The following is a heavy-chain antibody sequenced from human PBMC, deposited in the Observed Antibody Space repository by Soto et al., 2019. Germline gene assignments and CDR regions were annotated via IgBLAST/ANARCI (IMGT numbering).Heavy chain of an antibody. Sequence: GVLRLSCAASGFTVRSNYMSWVRQAPGKGLEWVSVIYSGGSTYYADSVKGRFTISRDNSKNTLYLQMNSLRAEDTAVYYCARVPIKPLTGLIITPRTLGIDPWG. D-gene: IGHD7-27*01. V-gene: IGHV3-66*01. CDR3: ARVPIKPLTGLIITPRTLGIDP. J-gene: IGHJ5*02. CDR2: IYSGGST. CDR1: GFTVRSNY.